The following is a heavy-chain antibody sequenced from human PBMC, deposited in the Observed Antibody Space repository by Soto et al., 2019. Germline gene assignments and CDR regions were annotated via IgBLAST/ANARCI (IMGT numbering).Heavy chain of an antibody. CDR2: IYWDDDK. D-gene: IGHD6-13*01. J-gene: IGHJ4*02. Sequence: QITLKESGPTLVKPTQTLTLTCTFSGFSLSTNGVGVGWIRQPPGKALEWLALIYWDDDKRYSPSLKSRLTITKDTTKNQVVLTMTNMDPVDTATYYCAHRPIAAAGTVFDYWGQGTLVTVSS. CDR3: AHRPIAAAGTVFDY. V-gene: IGHV2-5*02. CDR1: GFSLSTNGVG.